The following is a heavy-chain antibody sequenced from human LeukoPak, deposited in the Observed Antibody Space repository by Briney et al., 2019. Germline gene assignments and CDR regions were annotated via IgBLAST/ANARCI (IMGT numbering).Heavy chain of an antibody. D-gene: IGHD5-18*01. CDR2: ISGSGGST. J-gene: IGHJ4*02. CDR1: GFTFSSSA. Sequence: GGSPRLSCAASGFTFSSSAMNWVRQAPGKGLEWVSAISGSGGSTYYADSVKGRFTISRDNSKNTLYLQMNSLRAEDTAVYYCAKRSAYSPPYWGQGTLVTVSS. V-gene: IGHV3-23*01. CDR3: AKRSAYSPPY.